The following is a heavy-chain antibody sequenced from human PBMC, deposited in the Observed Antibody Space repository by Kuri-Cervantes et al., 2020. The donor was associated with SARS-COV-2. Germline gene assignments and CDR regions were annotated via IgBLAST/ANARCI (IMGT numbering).Heavy chain of an antibody. D-gene: IGHD2-15*01. Sequence: GESLKISCAASGFIFSNAWMTWVRQAPGMGLEWVSSISSGSDYIYYADSVKGRFTVSRDNAENSLYLQMNSLGVGDTAVYYCGRHRGYCSGGGCYSTGFSFDYWGQGALVTVSS. CDR1: GFIFSNAW. CDR3: GRHRGYCSGGGCYSTGFSFDY. CDR2: ISSGSDYI. J-gene: IGHJ4*02. V-gene: IGHV3-21*01.